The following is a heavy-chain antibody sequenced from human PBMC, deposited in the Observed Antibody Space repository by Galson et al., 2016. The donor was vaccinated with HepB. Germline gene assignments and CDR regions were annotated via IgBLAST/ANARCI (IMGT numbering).Heavy chain of an antibody. CDR2: IRSKTAGGTT. Sequence: SLRLSCAASGFTFSNVWMNWVRQAPGKGLEWVGRIRSKTAGGTTDCAAPVKGRFTVSRDDSKNTLFLQMSSLETDDTAVYYCATEVFGMPFNSDYWGQGTTVTVSS. CDR3: ATEVFGMPFNSDY. CDR1: GFTFSNVW. V-gene: IGHV3-15*01. D-gene: IGHD2-2*01. J-gene: IGHJ4*03.